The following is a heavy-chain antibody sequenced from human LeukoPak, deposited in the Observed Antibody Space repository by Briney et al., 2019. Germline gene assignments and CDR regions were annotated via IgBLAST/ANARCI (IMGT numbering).Heavy chain of an antibody. J-gene: IGHJ4*02. CDR2: IWYDGSSE. D-gene: IGHD4-17*01. V-gene: IGHV3-33*01. Sequence: GGSLRLSCAASGFTFSSYTMHWVRQAPGKGLEWVAVIWYDGSSEHYADSVKGRFTISRHNSKNMVYLQMNSLRVEDTAVYYCARERVDTADYAPDYWGQGILATVFS. CDR3: ARERVDTADYAPDY. CDR1: GFTFSSYT.